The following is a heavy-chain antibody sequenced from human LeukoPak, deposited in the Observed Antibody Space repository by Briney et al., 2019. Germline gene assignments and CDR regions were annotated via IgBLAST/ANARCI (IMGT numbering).Heavy chain of an antibody. Sequence: ASVKVSCKASGYTFTSYGISWVRQAPGQGLEWMGWISAYNGNTNYAQKLQGRVTMTTDTSTSTAYMELRSLRSDDTAVYYCARARCSSTSCQSNWFDPWGQGTLVTVSS. CDR2: ISAYNGNT. J-gene: IGHJ5*02. V-gene: IGHV1-18*01. CDR1: GYTFTSYG. D-gene: IGHD2-2*01. CDR3: ARARCSSTSCQSNWFDP.